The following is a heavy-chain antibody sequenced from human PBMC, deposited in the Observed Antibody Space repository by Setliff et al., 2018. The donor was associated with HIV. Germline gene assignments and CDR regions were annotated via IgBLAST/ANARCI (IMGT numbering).Heavy chain of an antibody. J-gene: IGHJ4*02. Sequence: PSETLRLSCTASGFTFGDYAMSWVRQPPGKGLEWIGAISYGGITYYNPSLKSRVTISVDTSKNQLSLKLSSVTAADTAVYYCAREIYGGNSRPFDYWGQGTLVTVSS. CDR1: GFTFGDYA. CDR2: ISYGGIT. D-gene: IGHD4-17*01. V-gene: IGHV4-59*01. CDR3: AREIYGGNSRPFDY.